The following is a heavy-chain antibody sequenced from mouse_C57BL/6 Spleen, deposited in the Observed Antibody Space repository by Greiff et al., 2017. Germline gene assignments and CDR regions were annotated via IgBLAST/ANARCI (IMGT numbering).Heavy chain of an antibody. CDR3: TRAGDYDVYYAMDY. D-gene: IGHD2-4*01. V-gene: IGHV5-9-1*02. J-gene: IGHJ4*01. Sequence: DVKLQESGEGLVKPGGSLKLSCAASGFTFSSYAMSWVRQTPEKRLEWVAYISSGGDYIYYADTVKGRFTISRDNARNTLYLQMSSLKSEDTAMDYCTRAGDYDVYYAMDYWGQGASVTVSS. CDR2: ISSGGDYI. CDR1: GFTFSSYA.